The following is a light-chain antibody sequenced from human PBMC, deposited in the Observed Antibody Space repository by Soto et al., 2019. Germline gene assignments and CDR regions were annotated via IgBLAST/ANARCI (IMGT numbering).Light chain of an antibody. CDR1: TGPVTTSHY. Sequence: QAVVPQEPSLTVSPGGTVTLTCASSTGPVTTSHYPNWFQQKPGQPPRSLIYSTTNTHSWTPARFSGSLLGGKAALTLSGVLPEDEADYYCVLYYGGAHVVFGGGTKLTVL. V-gene: IGLV7-43*01. J-gene: IGLJ2*01. CDR2: STT. CDR3: VLYYGGAHVV.